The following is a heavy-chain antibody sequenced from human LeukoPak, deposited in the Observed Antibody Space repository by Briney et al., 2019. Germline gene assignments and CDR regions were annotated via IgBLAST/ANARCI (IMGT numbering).Heavy chain of an antibody. J-gene: IGHJ6*02. D-gene: IGHD6-13*01. CDR1: GDSVSSNSAA. V-gene: IGHV6-1*01. CDR3: ARDLIAAAGTHYYYGMDV. Sequence: SQTLSLTGAISGDSVSSNSAAWNWIRQSPSRGLEWLGRTYYRSKWYNDYAVSVKSRITINPDTSKNQFSLQLNSVTPEDTAVYYCARDLIAAAGTHYYYGMDVWGQGTTVTVSS. CDR2: TYYRSKWYN.